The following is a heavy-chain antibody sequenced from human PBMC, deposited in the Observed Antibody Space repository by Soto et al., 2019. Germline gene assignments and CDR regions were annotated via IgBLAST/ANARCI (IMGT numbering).Heavy chain of an antibody. Sequence: SVKGACKASGGTFSSDTSSWVRQAPGQGLEWMGRIIPILGIANYAQKFQGRVTITADKSTSTAYMELSSLISEDTAVYYCALKAGYCSSTSCNFDYWGQGTLVTVSS. CDR1: GGTFSSDT. CDR3: ALKAGYCSSTSCNFDY. J-gene: IGHJ4*02. D-gene: IGHD2-2*01. V-gene: IGHV1-69*02. CDR2: IIPILGIA.